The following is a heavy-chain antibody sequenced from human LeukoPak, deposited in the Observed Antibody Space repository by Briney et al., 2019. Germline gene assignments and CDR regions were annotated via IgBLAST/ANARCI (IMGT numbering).Heavy chain of an antibody. CDR3: ARAPPRFLGLFLDPLGFHY. Sequence: SETLSLTCAVYGGSFSGYYWSWIRQPPGKGLEWIGEINHSGSTNYNPSLKSRVTISVDTSKNQFSLRLSSVTAADTAVYYCARAPPRFLGLFLDPLGFHYWGQGTLVTVSS. J-gene: IGHJ4*02. V-gene: IGHV4-34*01. CDR1: GGSFSGYY. CDR2: INHSGST. D-gene: IGHD3-3*01.